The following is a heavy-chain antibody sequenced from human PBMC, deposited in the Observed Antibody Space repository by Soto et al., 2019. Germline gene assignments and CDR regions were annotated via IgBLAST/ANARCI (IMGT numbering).Heavy chain of an antibody. CDR3: ARGIAVAGTTWFDP. CDR1: GGSISSGDYY. V-gene: IGHV4-30-4*01. J-gene: IGHJ5*02. CDR2: IYYSGST. D-gene: IGHD6-19*01. Sequence: SETLSLTCTVSGGSISSGDYYWSWVRQPPGKGLEWIGYIYYSGSTYYNPSLKSRVTISVDTSKNQFSLKLSSVTAADTAVYYCARGIAVAGTTWFDPWGQGTLVT.